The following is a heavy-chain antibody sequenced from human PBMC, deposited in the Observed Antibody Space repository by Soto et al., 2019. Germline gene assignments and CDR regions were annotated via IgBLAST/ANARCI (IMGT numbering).Heavy chain of an antibody. V-gene: IGHV4-31*03. J-gene: IGHJ5*02. Sequence: QVQLQESGPGLVKPSQTLSLTCTVSGGSISSGGYYWSWIRQHPGKGLEWIGYIYYSGSTYYNPSLKSRVTISVDTSKNQFALKRSSVTAADTAVYYCARDYYGSGSSNNGFDPWGQGTLVTVSS. CDR3: ARDYYGSGSSNNGFDP. CDR2: IYYSGST. D-gene: IGHD3-10*01. CDR1: GGSISSGGYY.